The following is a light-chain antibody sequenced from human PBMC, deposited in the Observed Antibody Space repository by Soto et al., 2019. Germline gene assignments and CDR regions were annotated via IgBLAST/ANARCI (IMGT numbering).Light chain of an antibody. V-gene: IGLV2-14*01. CDR1: SSDVGGYNY. J-gene: IGLJ2*01. CDR3: SSYTSLSTVV. Sequence: QSALTQPASVSGSPGQSITISCTGTSSDVGGYNYVSWYQQHPGKAPKLMIYEVSNRPSGVSNRFSGSKSGNTASLTISGLQAEDEADYHCSSYTSLSTVVFGGGTKLTVL. CDR2: EVS.